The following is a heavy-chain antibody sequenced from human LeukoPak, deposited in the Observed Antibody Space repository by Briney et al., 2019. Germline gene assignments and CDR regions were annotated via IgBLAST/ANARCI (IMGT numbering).Heavy chain of an antibody. V-gene: IGHV1-46*01. CDR3: AREGPETYNFDF. D-gene: IGHD5-18*01. J-gene: IGHJ4*02. CDR2: IRPSGST. Sequence: GASVNVSCKASGYTFTIYYIHWVRQAPGQGLEYMGIIRPSGSTAYAQKFQGRVTMTRDTSTSAVYMELSSLRSEDTAVYYCAREGPETYNFDFWGQGTQVTVSS. CDR1: GYTFTIYY.